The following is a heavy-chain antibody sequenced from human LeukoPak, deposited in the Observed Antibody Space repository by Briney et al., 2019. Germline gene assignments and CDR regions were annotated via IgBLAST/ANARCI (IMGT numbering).Heavy chain of an antibody. J-gene: IGHJ4*02. CDR3: ARHSETIVGSVDH. D-gene: IGHD3-3*01. CDR2: IYHSGST. Sequence: SETLSLTCAVSDSSIRSAYYWGWIRQPPGKGLEWIGSIYHSGSTYYTPSLQSRVTISLETSKNQFSLKLISVTAADTAVYFWARHSETIVGSVDHWGQGILVTVSS. CDR1: DSSIRSAYY. V-gene: IGHV4-38-2*01.